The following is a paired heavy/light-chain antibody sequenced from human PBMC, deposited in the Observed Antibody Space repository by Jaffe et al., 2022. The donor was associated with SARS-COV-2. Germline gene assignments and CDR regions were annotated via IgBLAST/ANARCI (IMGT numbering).Heavy chain of an antibody. J-gene: IGHJ4*02. V-gene: IGHV3-9*01. CDR2: ISWNSGSI. CDR1: GFTFDDYA. CDR3: AKDIGPHSSGWYEGGYFDY. D-gene: IGHD6-19*01. Sequence: EVQLVESGGGLVQPGRSLRLSCAASGFTFDDYAMHWVRQAPGKGLEWVSGISWNSGSIGYADSVKGRFTISRDNAKNSLYLQMNSLRAEDTALYYCAKDIGPHSSGWYEGGYFDYWGQGTLVTVSS.
Light chain of an antibody. CDR2: AAS. J-gene: IGKJ3*01. CDR1: QGISSY. V-gene: IGKV1-9*01. Sequence: DIQLTQSPSFLSASVGDRVTITCRASQGISSYLAWYQQKPGKAPKLLIYAASTLQSGVPSRFSGSGSGTEFTLTISSLQPEDFATYYCQQLNSYRFTFGPGTKVDIK. CDR3: QQLNSYRFT.